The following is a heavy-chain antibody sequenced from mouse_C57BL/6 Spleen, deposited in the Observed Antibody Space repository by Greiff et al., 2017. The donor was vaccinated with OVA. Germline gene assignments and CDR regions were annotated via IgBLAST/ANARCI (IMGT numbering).Heavy chain of an antibody. CDR1: GYTFTSYW. V-gene: IGHV1-50*01. J-gene: IGHJ2*01. CDR2: IDPSDSYT. CDR3: ARFYYDSYFDY. D-gene: IGHD2-4*01. Sequence: QVQLQQPGAELVKPGASVKLSCKASGYTFTSYWMQWVKQRPGQGLEWIGEIDPSDSYTNYNQKFKGKSTLTVDKSSSTAYMQLSSLTSEDSAVYYCARFYYDSYFDYWGQGTTLTVSS.